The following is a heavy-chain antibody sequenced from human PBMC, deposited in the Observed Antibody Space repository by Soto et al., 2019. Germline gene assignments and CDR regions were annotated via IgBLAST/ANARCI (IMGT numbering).Heavy chain of an antibody. CDR2: ISSNSVTI. CDR3: AGENILETRGFDY. CDR1: GFIFSKYS. D-gene: IGHD1-1*01. V-gene: IGHV3-48*01. J-gene: IGHJ4*02. Sequence: EVQLVESGGGLVQPGGSLRLSCGASGFIFSKYSMNWVRQAPGKGLEWLSYISSNSVTIYYADSVRGRFTIFRDNAKNSLFIKRNSRRGGNTAVYYGAGENILETRGFDYGGRGALVTVS.